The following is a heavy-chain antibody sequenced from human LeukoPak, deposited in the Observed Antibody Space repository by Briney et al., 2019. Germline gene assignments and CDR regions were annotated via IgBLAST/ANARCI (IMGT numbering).Heavy chain of an antibody. CDR2: INPNSGGT. CDR1: GYTFAGYY. V-gene: IGHV1-2*04. Sequence: ASVKVSCKASGYTFAGYYMHWVRQAPGQGLEWMGWINPNSGGTNYAQKFQGWVTMTRDTSISTAYMELSRLRSDDTAVYYCARSLRRGIAAAGGYWGQGTLVTVSS. CDR3: ARSLRRGIAAAGGY. D-gene: IGHD6-13*01. J-gene: IGHJ4*02.